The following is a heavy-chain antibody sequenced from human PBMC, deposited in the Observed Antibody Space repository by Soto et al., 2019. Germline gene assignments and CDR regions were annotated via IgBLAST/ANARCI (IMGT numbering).Heavy chain of an antibody. V-gene: IGHV1-69*13. CDR3: ARRRGLRYFDGQVDLLAY. J-gene: IGHJ4*02. CDR2: IIPIFGTA. D-gene: IGHD3-9*01. CDR1: GGTFSSYA. Sequence: SVKVSCKASGGTFSSYAISWVRQAPGQGLEWMGGIIPIFGTANYAQKFQGRVTITADESTSTAYMELSSLRSEDTAVYYCARRRGLRYFDGQVDLLAYWGQGTLVTVSS.